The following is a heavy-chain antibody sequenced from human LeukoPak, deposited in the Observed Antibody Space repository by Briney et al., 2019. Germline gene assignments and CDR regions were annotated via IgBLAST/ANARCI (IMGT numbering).Heavy chain of an antibody. J-gene: IGHJ3*02. CDR3: ARAWLFDDTFDI. Sequence: GASVKVSCKVSGYTFSNYGISWVRQAPGEGLEWMGWISVYNGNTKYAKRLQGRVTMTTDTSTTTAYMELRSLRSDDTAIYYCARAWLFDDTFDIWGQGTMVTVSS. V-gene: IGHV1-18*01. CDR2: ISVYNGNT. D-gene: IGHD6-19*01. CDR1: GYTFSNYG.